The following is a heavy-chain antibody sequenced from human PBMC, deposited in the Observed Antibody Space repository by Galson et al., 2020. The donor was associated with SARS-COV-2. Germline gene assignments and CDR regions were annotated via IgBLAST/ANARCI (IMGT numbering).Heavy chain of an antibody. J-gene: IGHJ4*02. Sequence: RGSLRLSCAASGFTFSTYSMSWVRQAPGKGLEWVANINQDDSEKFYVDSVRGRFTISRDNAKNSLYLQMNSLRAEDTAVYYCARRRVRGADYWGQGTLVTVSS. D-gene: IGHD3-3*01. V-gene: IGHV3-7*04. CDR3: ARRRVRGADY. CDR2: INQDDSEK. CDR1: GFTFSTYS.